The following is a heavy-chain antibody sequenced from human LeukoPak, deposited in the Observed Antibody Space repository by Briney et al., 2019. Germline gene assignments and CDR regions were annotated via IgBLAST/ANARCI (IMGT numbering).Heavy chain of an antibody. CDR3: AGRYFDFADY. J-gene: IGHJ4*02. Sequence: GASVKVSCKVSVYTHTELSMHWVRQAPGKGLEWMGGFDPEDGETIYAQKFQGRVTMTEDTSTDTAYMELSSLRSEDTAVYYCAGRYFDFADYWGQGTLVTVSS. V-gene: IGHV1-24*01. CDR2: FDPEDGET. CDR1: VYTHTELS. D-gene: IGHD3-9*01.